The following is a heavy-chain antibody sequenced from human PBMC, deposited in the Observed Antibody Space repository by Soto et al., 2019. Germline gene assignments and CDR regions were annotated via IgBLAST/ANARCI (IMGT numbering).Heavy chain of an antibody. CDR1: GYTFSSYA. J-gene: IGHJ4*02. CDR3: ARGPLVVLNYFES. CDR2: INTGNGNT. V-gene: IGHV1-3*04. Sequence: GASVKVSCKASGYTFSSYAMHWVRQAPGQRPEWMGWINTGNGNTKYSQKFQGRVIITSDTSASTAYMELSSLTSVDTAMYFCARGPLVVLNYFESWGQGTLVTVSS.